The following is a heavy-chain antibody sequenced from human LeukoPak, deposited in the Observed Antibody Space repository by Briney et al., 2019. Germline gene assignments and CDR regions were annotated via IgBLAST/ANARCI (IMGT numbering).Heavy chain of an antibody. CDR2: IYNSGST. J-gene: IGHJ4*02. D-gene: IGHD1-14*01. CDR3: ARRAGRKDFNY. V-gene: IGHV4-39*01. CDR1: GGSIGTTNYY. Sequence: PSETLSLTCTVYGGSIGTTNYYWGWIRQPPGKGLEWIGNIYNSGSTYYNPSLMSRVTISVDTSKNQFSLNLSSVTAADTAVYYCARRAGRKDFNYWGQGTLVTVSS.